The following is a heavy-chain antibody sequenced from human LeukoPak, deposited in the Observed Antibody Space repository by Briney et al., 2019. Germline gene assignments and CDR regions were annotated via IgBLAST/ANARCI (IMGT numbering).Heavy chain of an antibody. V-gene: IGHV1-2*02. CDR1: GYTLTGYY. CDR2: IKPNSGGT. CDR3: ARDVYCSGGSCSYILDY. J-gene: IGHJ4*02. Sequence: ASVKVSCKASGYTLTGYYMHWVRQAPGQGLEWMGWIKPNSGGTKYAQKFKGRVTMTRDTSISTVYMELSRLRSDDTAVYYCARDVYCSGGSCSYILDYWGQGTLVTVSS. D-gene: IGHD2-15*01.